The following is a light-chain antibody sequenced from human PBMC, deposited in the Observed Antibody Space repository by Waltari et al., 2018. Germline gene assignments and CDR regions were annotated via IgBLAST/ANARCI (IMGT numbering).Light chain of an antibody. Sequence: QSALTQPASVSWSPGQSITISCTGTSSDVGNYNLVSWYQQHPGKAPKLMISAGSKRPSGVSNRFSGSKSGNTASLTISGLQAEDEADYYCCSYAGSSTYVFGTGTKVTVL. CDR1: SSDVGNYNL. J-gene: IGLJ1*01. CDR2: AGS. V-gene: IGLV2-23*01. CDR3: CSYAGSSTYV.